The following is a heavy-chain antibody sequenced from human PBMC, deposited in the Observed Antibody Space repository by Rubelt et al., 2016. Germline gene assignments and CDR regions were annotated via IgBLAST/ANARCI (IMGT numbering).Heavy chain of an antibody. Sequence: GFTFSSYDMHWVRQAPGKGLEWVALISYDGSNKYYADSVKGRFTISRDKSKNTLYLQMNSLRAEDTAVYYCARDLEYCSGGSCYKPLNYYYYGMDVWGQGTTVTVS. J-gene: IGHJ6*02. CDR2: ISYDGSNK. D-gene: IGHD2-15*01. CDR1: GFTFSSYD. CDR3: ARDLEYCSGGSCYKPLNYYYYGMDV. V-gene: IGHV3-30*03.